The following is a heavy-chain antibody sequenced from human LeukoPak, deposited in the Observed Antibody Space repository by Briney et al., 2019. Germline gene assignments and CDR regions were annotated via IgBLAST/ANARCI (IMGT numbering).Heavy chain of an antibody. V-gene: IGHV3-23*01. CDR2: ISGSGGST. J-gene: IGHJ4*02. Sequence: GGSLRLSCAASGFTFSSYSMNWVRQAPGKGLEWVSAISGSGGSTYYADSVKGRFTISRDNSKNTLYLQMNSLRAEDTAVYYCAKGSSGWYDVEDYWGQGTLVTVSS. D-gene: IGHD6-19*01. CDR1: GFTFSSYS. CDR3: AKGSSGWYDVEDY.